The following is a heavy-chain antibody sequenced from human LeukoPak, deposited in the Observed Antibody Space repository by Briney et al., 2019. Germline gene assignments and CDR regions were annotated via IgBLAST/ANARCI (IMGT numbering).Heavy chain of an antibody. CDR3: ARDRSGPFDY. Sequence: GGSLRLSCAASGFTVSSNYMSWVRRAPGKGLEWVSLVYSDGNTYYADSVKGRITISRDDSKNTLYLQMNSLRTEDTAIYFCARDRSGPFDYWGQGTLVTVSS. CDR2: VYSDGNT. CDR1: GFTVSSNY. D-gene: IGHD2-15*01. V-gene: IGHV3-53*01. J-gene: IGHJ4*02.